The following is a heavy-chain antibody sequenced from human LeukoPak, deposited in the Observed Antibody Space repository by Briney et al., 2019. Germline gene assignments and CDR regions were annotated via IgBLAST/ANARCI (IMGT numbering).Heavy chain of an antibody. D-gene: IGHD3-22*01. V-gene: IGHV4-34*01. CDR3: ARAGDSSGYYPSYWYFDL. CDR1: GGSFSGYY. CDR2: INHSGST. J-gene: IGHJ2*01. Sequence: SETLSLTCAVYGGSFSGYYWSWIRQPPGKGLEWIGEINHSGSTNYNPSLKSRVTISVDTSKNQFSLKLSSVTAADTAAYYCARAGDSSGYYPSYWYFDLWGRGTLVTVSS.